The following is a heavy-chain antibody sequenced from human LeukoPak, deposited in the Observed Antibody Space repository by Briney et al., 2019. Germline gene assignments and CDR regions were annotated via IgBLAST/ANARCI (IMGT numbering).Heavy chain of an antibody. CDR3: ARGPVPAPRRGIYFDY. V-gene: IGHV1-8*01. CDR2: IILNSGET. CDR1: GYTFSSHH. J-gene: IGHJ4*02. D-gene: IGHD2-2*01. Sequence: ASVKVSSKASGYTFSSHHIYWLRQAPGQGLQWLGWIILNSGETFYAETFQGRLSITSDTSKSSTYMDLASLAPDDTAVYYCARGPVPAPRRGIYFDYWGQGSLITVSS.